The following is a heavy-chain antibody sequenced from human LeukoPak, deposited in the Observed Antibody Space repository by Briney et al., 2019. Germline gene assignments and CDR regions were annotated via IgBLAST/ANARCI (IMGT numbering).Heavy chain of an antibody. CDR2: IYHNGNT. Sequence: SETLSLTCAVSGYSISSGCYWGWIRQPPGKGLEWIGTIYHNGNTYYNPSLNSRATISVDTSRNQFSLELSSVTAADTAVFYCARARYNYGDSDYWGQGTLVTVSS. CDR1: GYSISSGCY. CDR3: ARARYNYGDSDY. D-gene: IGHD5-18*01. J-gene: IGHJ4*02. V-gene: IGHV4-38-2*01.